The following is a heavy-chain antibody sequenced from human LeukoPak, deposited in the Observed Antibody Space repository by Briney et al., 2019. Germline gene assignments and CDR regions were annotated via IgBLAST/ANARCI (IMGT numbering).Heavy chain of an antibody. CDR1: GYTFTSYG. J-gene: IGHJ5*02. CDR3: ARDRGWELGYCSGGSCYDENWFDP. D-gene: IGHD2-15*01. CDR2: ISAYNGNT. V-gene: IGHV1-18*01. Sequence: ASVKVSCKASGYTFTSYGISWVRQAPGQGLEWMGWISAYNGNTNYAQKLQGGVTMTTDTSTSIVYMELRSLRSDDTAVYYCARDRGWELGYCSGGSCYDENWFDPWGQGTLVTVSS.